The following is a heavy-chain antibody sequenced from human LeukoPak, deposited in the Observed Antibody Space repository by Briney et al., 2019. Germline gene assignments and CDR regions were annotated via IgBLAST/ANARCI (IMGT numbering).Heavy chain of an antibody. V-gene: IGHV3-7*03. Sequence: GGSLRLSCAASGFTFSSYWMSWVRQAPGKGLEWVANIKHDGSEKYYVDSVKGRFTISRDNAKNSLYLQMNSLRAEDTAVYYCARDRDVVVPAAIFDYWGQGTLVTVSS. CDR2: IKHDGSEK. D-gene: IGHD2-2*02. CDR3: ARDRDVVVPAAIFDY. J-gene: IGHJ4*02. CDR1: GFTFSSYW.